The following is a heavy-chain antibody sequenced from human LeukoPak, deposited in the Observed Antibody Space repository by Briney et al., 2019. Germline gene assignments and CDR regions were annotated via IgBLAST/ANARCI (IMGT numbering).Heavy chain of an antibody. Sequence: GGSLRLSCAASGFTLSAYWMHWVRQAPGKGLMWVSRIEGDGNRITYADSVKGRFTISRDNAKNTLYLQMNSLRAEDTAVYYCTRDWRNLGYDYWXQGTLVTVSS. D-gene: IGHD5-12*01. CDR1: GFTLSAYW. CDR2: IEGDGNRI. V-gene: IGHV3-74*01. CDR3: TRDWRNLGYDY. J-gene: IGHJ4*02.